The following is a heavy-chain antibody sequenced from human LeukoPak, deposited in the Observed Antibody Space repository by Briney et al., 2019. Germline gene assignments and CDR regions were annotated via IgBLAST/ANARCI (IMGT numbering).Heavy chain of an antibody. Sequence: GGSLRLSCAASGFTFSSYAMSWVRQAPGKGLEWVSAISGSGGSTYYADSVKGRFTISRDNSKNTLHLQMNSLRAEDTAVYYCAKAGDNYYDSSGYYYPDYWGQGTLVTVSS. V-gene: IGHV3-23*01. CDR3: AKAGDNYYDSSGYYYPDY. J-gene: IGHJ4*02. CDR2: ISGSGGST. CDR1: GFTFSSYA. D-gene: IGHD3-22*01.